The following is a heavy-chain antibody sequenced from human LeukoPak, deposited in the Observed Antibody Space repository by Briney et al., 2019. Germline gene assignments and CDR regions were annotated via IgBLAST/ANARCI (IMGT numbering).Heavy chain of an antibody. D-gene: IGHD3-22*01. CDR1: GGSISSGGYY. Sequence: SQTLSLTCTVSGGSISSGGYYWSWIRQHPGTGLEWIGYIYYSRSTYYNPSLKSRVTISVDTSKNQFSLKLSSVTAADTAVYYCARAGDYYDSSGYPYYFDYWGQGTLVTVSS. CDR3: ARAGDYYDSSGYPYYFDY. CDR2: IYYSRST. V-gene: IGHV4-31*03. J-gene: IGHJ4*02.